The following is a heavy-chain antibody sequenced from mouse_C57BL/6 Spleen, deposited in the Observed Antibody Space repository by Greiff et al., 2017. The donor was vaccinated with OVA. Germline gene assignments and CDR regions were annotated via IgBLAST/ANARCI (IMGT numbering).Heavy chain of an antibody. V-gene: IGHV1-72*01. CDR2: IDPNSGGT. Sequence: VQLQQPGAELVKPGASVKLSCKASGYTFTSYWMHWVKQRPGRGLEWIGRIDPNSGGTKYNEKFKSKATLTVDKPSSTAYMQLSSLTSADSAVYYCATPYDGSSPYYFDYWGQGTTLTVSS. CDR3: ATPYDGSSPYYFDY. J-gene: IGHJ2*01. CDR1: GYTFTSYW. D-gene: IGHD1-1*01.